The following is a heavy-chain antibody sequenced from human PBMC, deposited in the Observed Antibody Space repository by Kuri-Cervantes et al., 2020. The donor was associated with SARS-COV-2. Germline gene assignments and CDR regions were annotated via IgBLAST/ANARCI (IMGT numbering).Heavy chain of an antibody. D-gene: IGHD2-2*01. CDR3: ARDRASTSCYDN. J-gene: IGHJ4*02. CDR1: GFTFSSYW. V-gene: IGHV3-74*01. Sequence: GGSLRLSCAASGFTFSSYWMHWVRQAPGKGLVWVSRINSDGSSTSYADSVKGRFTISRDNAKNSLYLQMNSLRAEDTAVYYCARDRASTSCYDNWGQGTLVTVSS. CDR2: INSDGSST.